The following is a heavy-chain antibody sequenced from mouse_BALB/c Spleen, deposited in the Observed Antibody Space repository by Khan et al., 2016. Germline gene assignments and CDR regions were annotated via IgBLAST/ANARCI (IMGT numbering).Heavy chain of an antibody. Sequence: QVQLQQPGTELVKPGASVKLSCKASGYTFTSYFIPWVKQRPGQGLEWIGEIVPSTGRSNYNEIFKNKATLTVDKSSSTAYMQLSSLTSEDSAVYYCARPYFYGSSYFAVWGAGTTVTVSS. CDR3: ARPYFYGSSYFAV. CDR1: GYTFTSYF. V-gene: IGHV1S81*02. D-gene: IGHD1-1*01. CDR2: IVPSTGRS. J-gene: IGHJ1*01.